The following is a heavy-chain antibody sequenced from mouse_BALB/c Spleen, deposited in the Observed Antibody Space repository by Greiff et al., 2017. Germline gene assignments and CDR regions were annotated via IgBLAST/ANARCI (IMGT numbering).Heavy chain of an antibody. CDR1: GFTFSSYT. J-gene: IGHJ4*01. CDR2: ISNGGGST. V-gene: IGHV5-12-2*01. Sequence: EVHLVESGGGLVQPGGSLKLSCAASGFTFSSYTMSWVRQTPEKRLEWVAYISNGGGSTYYPDTVKGRFTISRDNAKNTLYLQMSSLKSEDTAMYYCARHDPYYYAMDYWGQGTSVTVSS. CDR3: ARHDPYYYAMDY.